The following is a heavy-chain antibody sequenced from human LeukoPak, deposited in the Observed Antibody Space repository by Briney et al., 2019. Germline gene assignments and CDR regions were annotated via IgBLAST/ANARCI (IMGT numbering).Heavy chain of an antibody. J-gene: IGHJ3*02. CDR1: VYTFSRYY. CDR3: ARAPKNDAYDI. Sequence: ASVNVPCKASVYTFSRYYIHWVRQAPGQGLECVGWINPNTGDEHNAQNFQGRVTMTRDTSISTASMDLSRLRSDDTAVYYCARAPKNDAYDIWGRGTLVTVS. V-gene: IGHV1-2*02. CDR2: INPNTGDE.